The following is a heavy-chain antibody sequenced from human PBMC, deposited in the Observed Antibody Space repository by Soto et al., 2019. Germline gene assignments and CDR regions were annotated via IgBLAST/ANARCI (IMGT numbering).Heavy chain of an antibody. V-gene: IGHV3-30-3*01. CDR3: ARVTVVAGTSGAFDI. J-gene: IGHJ3*02. Sequence: GGSLRLSCAASGFTFSSYAMHWVRQAPGKGLEWGAVISYDGSNKYYADSVKGRFTISRDNSKNTLYLQMNSLRAEDTAVYYCARVTVVAGTSGAFDIWGQGTMVTVSS. D-gene: IGHD6-19*01. CDR2: ISYDGSNK. CDR1: GFTFSSYA.